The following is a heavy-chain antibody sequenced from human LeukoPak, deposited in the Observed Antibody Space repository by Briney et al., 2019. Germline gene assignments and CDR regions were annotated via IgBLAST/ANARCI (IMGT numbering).Heavy chain of an antibody. CDR1: GGTFSSYA. CDR2: IIPILGIA. J-gene: IGHJ3*02. Sequence: ASVKVSCKASGGTFSSYAISWVRQAPGQGLEWMGRIIPILGIANYAQKFQGRVTITADKSTSTAYMELSSLRSEDTAVYYCARAPDDYGGKGAFDIWGQGTMLTVSS. V-gene: IGHV1-69*04. CDR3: ARAPDDYGGKGAFDI. D-gene: IGHD4-23*01.